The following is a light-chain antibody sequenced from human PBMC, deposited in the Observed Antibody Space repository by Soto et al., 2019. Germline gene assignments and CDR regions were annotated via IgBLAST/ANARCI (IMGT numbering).Light chain of an antibody. CDR1: QGISNY. CDR2: AAS. Sequence: IQMTHSPATLSASLGDRVTITCRASQGISNYLAWYQHKPGTVPKLLISAASTLQTGVPSRFSGGGSGTDFTLTISSLQPEDVATYYCQKYNSAPWTFGQGTKVDI. V-gene: IGKV1-27*01. CDR3: QKYNSAPWT. J-gene: IGKJ1*01.